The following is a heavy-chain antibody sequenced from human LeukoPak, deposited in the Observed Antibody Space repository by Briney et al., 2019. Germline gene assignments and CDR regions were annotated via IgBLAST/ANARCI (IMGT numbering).Heavy chain of an antibody. CDR3: ARADFDSDAFDI. CDR1: GGSFSGYY. D-gene: IGHD3-9*01. Sequence: SETLSLTCAVYGGSFSGYYWSWIRQPAGKGLEWIGRIYSSGSTNYNPSLKSRVTISVDTSKNQFSLKLSSVTAADTAVYYCARADFDSDAFDIWGQGTMVTVSS. J-gene: IGHJ3*02. V-gene: IGHV4-59*10. CDR2: IYSSGST.